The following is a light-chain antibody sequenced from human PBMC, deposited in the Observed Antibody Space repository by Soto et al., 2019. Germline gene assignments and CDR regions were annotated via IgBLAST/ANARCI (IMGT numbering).Light chain of an antibody. J-gene: IGKJ2*01. CDR1: QSVRNSY. CDR2: GAS. CDR3: QQYGTSPYT. V-gene: IGKV3-20*01. Sequence: EIVLTQSPGTLSLSPGGRATLSCRASQSVRNSYLAWYQQKPGQAPRLLIYGASGRATGTPDRFSGSGSGTDFTLTISRLEPEDFAVYYCQQYGTSPYTFGQGTKLEI.